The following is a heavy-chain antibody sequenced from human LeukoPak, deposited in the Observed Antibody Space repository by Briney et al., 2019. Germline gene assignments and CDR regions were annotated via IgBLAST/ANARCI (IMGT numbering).Heavy chain of an antibody. J-gene: IGHJ4*02. D-gene: IGHD3-22*01. CDR2: IYKNAIT. Sequence: PGGSLRLSCAASGFTVSSNYMTWVRQAPGKGLEWVSVIYKNAITYYADTVKGRFTISRDNSKNTLYLQMNSLRGEDTAVYYCARGSGYYLYYFDHWGQGTLVTVSS. CDR1: GFTVSSNY. CDR3: ARGSGYYLYYFDH. V-gene: IGHV3-66*03.